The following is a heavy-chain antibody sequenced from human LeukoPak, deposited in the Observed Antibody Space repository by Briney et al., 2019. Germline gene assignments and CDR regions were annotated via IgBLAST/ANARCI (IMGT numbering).Heavy chain of an antibody. D-gene: IGHD2-15*01. CDR1: GFTFSNYG. J-gene: IGHJ4*02. CDR2: ISHDGSNN. Sequence: GGSLRLSCAASGFTFSNYGMHWVRQAPGKGLEWVVVISHDGSNNNYADSVKGRFTISRDNSKNTLYLQMNSLRPEDTAVYYCAKVRVGTAHFDYWGQRTLVPVSS. V-gene: IGHV3-30*18. CDR3: AKVRVGTAHFDY.